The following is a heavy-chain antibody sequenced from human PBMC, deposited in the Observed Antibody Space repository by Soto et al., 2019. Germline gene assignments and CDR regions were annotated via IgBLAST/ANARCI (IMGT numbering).Heavy chain of an antibody. D-gene: IGHD1-26*01. J-gene: IGHJ5*02. V-gene: IGHV1-18*01. Sequence: QVQLVQSGAEVKKPGASVKVSCKASGYTFTSYGISWVRQAPGQGLEWMGWISAYNGNTNYAQKLQGRVTMTTDTSTSTVYMELRSLRSDDPAVYYCVRASGSSYWFDPWGQGTLVTVSS. CDR1: GYTFTSYG. CDR3: VRASGSSYWFDP. CDR2: ISAYNGNT.